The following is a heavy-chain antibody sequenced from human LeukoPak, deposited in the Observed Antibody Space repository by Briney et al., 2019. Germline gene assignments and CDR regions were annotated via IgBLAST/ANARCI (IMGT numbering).Heavy chain of an antibody. D-gene: IGHD2-2*01. V-gene: IGHV3-30*18. CDR3: AKDQVSPSF. CDR2: ISYDGTSK. CDR1: GFTFSVYG. Sequence: GGSLRLSCAASGFTFSVYGMHWVCQAPGKGLEWVAVISYDGTSKYYADSVKGRFTISRDNSRNTLYLQMNSLRTEDTALYYCAKDQVSPSFWGQGTLVTVSS. J-gene: IGHJ4*02.